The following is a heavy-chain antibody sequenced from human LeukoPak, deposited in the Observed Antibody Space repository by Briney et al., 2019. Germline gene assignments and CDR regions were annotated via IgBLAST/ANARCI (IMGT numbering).Heavy chain of an antibody. CDR1: GGTFSSYA. CDR2: ITPIFGIA. D-gene: IGHD2-2*01. Sequence: ASVKVSCKASGGTFSSYAISWVRQAPGQGLEWREGITPIFGIANYAQKFQGRVTITADKSTSTAYMELSSLRSEDTAVYYCARTCSSTSCYYYYGMDVWGQGTTVTVSS. V-gene: IGHV1-69*10. J-gene: IGHJ6*02. CDR3: ARTCSSTSCYYYYGMDV.